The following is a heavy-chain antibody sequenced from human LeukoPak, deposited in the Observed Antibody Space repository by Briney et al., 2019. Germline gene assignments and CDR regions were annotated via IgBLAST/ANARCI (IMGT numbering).Heavy chain of an antibody. CDR3: ARDLAMYSPDLDY. D-gene: IGHD1-26*01. J-gene: IGHJ4*02. V-gene: IGHV1-2*02. Sequence: ASVKVSCKASGYTFTDYYLHWVRQAPGHGLEWMGWINPKTGVTKYAQNFQGRVTMTRDTSISTAYMEVSRLRSDDTAVFYCARDLAMYSPDLDYWGQGTLVTASS. CDR1: GYTFTDYY. CDR2: INPKTGVT.